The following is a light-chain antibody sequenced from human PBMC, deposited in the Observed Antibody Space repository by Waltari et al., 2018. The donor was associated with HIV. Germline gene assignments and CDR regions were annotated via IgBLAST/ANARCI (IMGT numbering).Light chain of an antibody. V-gene: IGLV1-51*01. CDR3: GTWDGGLNVWV. J-gene: IGLJ3*02. Sequence: QSVLTQPPSVSAASGHKVTISCSGSASNIGNNYVSWYQQFPATAPILVIYDNNKRPSGIPDRFSGSKSGTSATLDITGLQTGDEADYYCGTWDGGLNVWVFGGGTKVTVV. CDR1: ASNIGNNY. CDR2: DNN.